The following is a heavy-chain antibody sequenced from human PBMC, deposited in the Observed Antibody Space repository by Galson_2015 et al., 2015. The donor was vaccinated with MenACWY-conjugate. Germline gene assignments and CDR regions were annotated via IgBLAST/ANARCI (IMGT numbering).Heavy chain of an antibody. CDR1: GFTFNTYP. D-gene: IGHD2/OR15-2a*01. CDR2: ITSGSDYI. CDR3: AREDLAWAFGLDY. Sequence: SLRLSCAASGFTFNTYPMNWVRQAPGEGLEWVSSITSGSDYIYYADSVKGRFIVSRDNAENSLYLQMNSLRPEDTAVYYCAREDLAWAFGLDYWGQGTLVTVSS. V-gene: IGHV3-21*01. J-gene: IGHJ4*02.